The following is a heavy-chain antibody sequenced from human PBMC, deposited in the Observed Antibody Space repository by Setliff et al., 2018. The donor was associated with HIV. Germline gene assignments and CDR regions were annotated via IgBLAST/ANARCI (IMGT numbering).Heavy chain of an antibody. V-gene: IGHV4-38-2*01. J-gene: IGHJ4*02. CDR1: GYSISSRYY. D-gene: IGHD1-7*01. CDR2: MSHSGTA. Sequence: SETLSLTCAVSGYSISSRYYWGWIRQPPGKGLEWIGSMSHSGTADYSPSLRSRVTISLDTSKNQFSLKLRSVTAADTAVYYCAKLSVLVDSWGQGTLVTSPQ. CDR3: AKLSVLVDS.